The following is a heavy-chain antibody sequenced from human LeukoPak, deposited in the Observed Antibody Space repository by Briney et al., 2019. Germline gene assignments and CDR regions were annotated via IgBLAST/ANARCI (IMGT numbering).Heavy chain of an antibody. Sequence: ASVPVSFLSSRYTFTRYLLHWLRQAPARGRAWMGIFNPSTGSTSNAKKFQDRVTMTSNTSTSTVYMELSRLRSEDTAVYYCARGGVQLLAYLDYWGQGTLVTVSS. CDR2: FNPSTGST. CDR1: RYTFTRYL. J-gene: IGHJ4*02. CDR3: ARGGVQLLAYLDY. V-gene: IGHV1-46*01. D-gene: IGHD5-18*01.